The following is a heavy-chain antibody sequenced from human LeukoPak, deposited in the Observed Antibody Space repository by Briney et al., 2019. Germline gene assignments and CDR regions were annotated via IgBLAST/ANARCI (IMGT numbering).Heavy chain of an antibody. Sequence: PGGSLRLSCAASGFTFSNYGMHWVRQAPGKGLEWVSYISRSSSAIYYADSVRGRFTISRDDGKNSLYLQMNSLRDGDTAVYFCARDSGTYSTQYWGQGTLVTVSS. CDR1: GFTFSNYG. J-gene: IGHJ4*02. V-gene: IGHV3-48*02. D-gene: IGHD1-26*01. CDR2: ISRSSSAI. CDR3: ARDSGTYSTQY.